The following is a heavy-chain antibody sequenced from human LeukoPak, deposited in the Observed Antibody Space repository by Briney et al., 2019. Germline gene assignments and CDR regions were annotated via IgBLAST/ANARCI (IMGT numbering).Heavy chain of an antibody. CDR2: IYSGGSA. CDR3: ARESPGAAAGTFDY. Sequence: SGGSLRLSCAASGFTFSNYSMNWVRQAPGKGLEWVSVIYSGGSAYYADSVKGRFTISRDNSKNTLYLQMNSLRAEDTAVYYCARESPGAAAGTFDYWGQGTLVTVSS. D-gene: IGHD6-13*01. CDR1: GFTFSNYS. J-gene: IGHJ4*02. V-gene: IGHV3-66*01.